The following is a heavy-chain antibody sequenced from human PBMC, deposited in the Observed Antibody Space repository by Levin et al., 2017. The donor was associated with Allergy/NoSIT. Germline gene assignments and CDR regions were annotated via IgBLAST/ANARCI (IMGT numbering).Heavy chain of an antibody. D-gene: IGHD5-12*01. CDR2: ISAYGEST. J-gene: IGHJ4*02. CDR3: AKDGTLLATSEDYLDS. V-gene: IGHV3-23*01. CDR1: GFTFNSFA. Sequence: SCAASGFTFNSFALSWVRQAPGKGLEWVSTISAYGESTYYADSVKDRFTISRDNSRNTLYLLMSSLRAEDTAVYYCAKDGTLLATSEDYLDSWGQGTQLTVSS.